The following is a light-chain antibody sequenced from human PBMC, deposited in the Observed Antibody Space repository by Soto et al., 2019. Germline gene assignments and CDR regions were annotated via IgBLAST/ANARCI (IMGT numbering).Light chain of an antibody. Sequence: EIVLTQSPGTLSLSPGEGATLSCRASQSVSSNYLAWYQQKPGQAPRLLIYGASSRATGIPDRFSGSGSGTDFTLTISRLEPEDFAVYYCQHYGSSTWTFGQGTKVEIK. CDR1: QSVSSNY. J-gene: IGKJ1*01. CDR3: QHYGSSTWT. V-gene: IGKV3-20*01. CDR2: GAS.